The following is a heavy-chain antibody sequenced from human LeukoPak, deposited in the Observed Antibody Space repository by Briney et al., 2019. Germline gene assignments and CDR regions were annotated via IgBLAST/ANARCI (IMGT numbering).Heavy chain of an antibody. CDR1: GFTFSSYS. CDR3: AREVYDSSGYYYYFDY. J-gene: IGHJ4*02. V-gene: IGHV3-48*01. D-gene: IGHD3-22*01. CDR2: ISSSSSTI. Sequence: PGGSLRLSCAASGFTFSSYSMNWVRQAPGKGLEWVSYISSSSSTIYYADSVKGRFTISRDNAKNSLYLQMNSLRAEDTAVYYCAREVYDSSGYYYYFDYWGQGTLVTVSS.